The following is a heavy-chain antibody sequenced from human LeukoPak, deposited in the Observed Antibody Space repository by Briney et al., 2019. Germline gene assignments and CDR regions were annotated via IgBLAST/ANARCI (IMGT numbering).Heavy chain of an antibody. CDR3: VRARLIRLGNFFDY. V-gene: IGHV3-48*03. J-gene: IGHJ4*02. Sequence: GGSLRLSCVTSGFTFSNHEMNWVRQAPGKGLEWVAYTSRGGSDISYADSAKGRFTISSDIASNTLYLQMNSLRVEGTAVYFCVRARLIRLGNFFDYWGQGTLVTVSS. D-gene: IGHD1-14*01. CDR2: TSRGGSDI. CDR1: GFTFSNHE.